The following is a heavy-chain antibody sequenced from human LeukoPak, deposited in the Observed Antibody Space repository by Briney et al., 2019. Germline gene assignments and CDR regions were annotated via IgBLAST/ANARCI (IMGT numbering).Heavy chain of an antibody. J-gene: IGHJ6*03. D-gene: IGHD3-3*01. CDR2: INPSGGST. CDR3: ARAGGYYDFWSGYYTSYYYYMDV. Sequence: ASVKVSCKASGYTFTSYYMHWVRQAPGQGLEWMGIINPSGGSTSYAQNFQGRVTMTRDTSTSTVYMELSSLRSEDTAVYYCARAGGYYDFWSGYYTSYYYYMDVWGKGTTVTLSS. V-gene: IGHV1-46*03. CDR1: GYTFTSYY.